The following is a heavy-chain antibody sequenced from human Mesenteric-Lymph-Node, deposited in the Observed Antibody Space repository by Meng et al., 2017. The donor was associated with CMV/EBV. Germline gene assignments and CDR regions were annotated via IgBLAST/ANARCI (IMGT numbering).Heavy chain of an antibody. D-gene: IGHD6-13*01. J-gene: IGHJ5*02. CDR2: ISSSSSTI. Sequence: GESLKISCAASGFTFSSYSMNWVRQAPGKGLEWVSYISSSSSTIYYADSVKGRFTIYRDNAKNSLYLQMNSLRAEDTAVYYCGRGGQHATWGQGTLVTVSS. V-gene: IGHV3-48*04. CDR1: GFTFSSYS. CDR3: GRGGQHAT.